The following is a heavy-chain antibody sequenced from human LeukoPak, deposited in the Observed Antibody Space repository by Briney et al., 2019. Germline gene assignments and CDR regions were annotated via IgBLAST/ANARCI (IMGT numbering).Heavy chain of an antibody. CDR2: MYYSGSA. CDR3: ARSTFSSNWNL. Sequence: SETLSLTCTVSGGSITDYYWSWVRHSSGKGLEWIGYMYYSGSAYYSPSLKTRVTISVDTSKNQFSLKLTSVTAADTAVYYCARSTFSSNWNLWGQGTLVSVSS. J-gene: IGHJ4*02. CDR1: GGSITDYY. V-gene: IGHV4-59*08. D-gene: IGHD6-13*01.